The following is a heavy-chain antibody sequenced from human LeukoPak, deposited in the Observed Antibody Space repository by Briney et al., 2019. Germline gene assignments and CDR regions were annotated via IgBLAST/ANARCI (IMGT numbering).Heavy chain of an antibody. CDR2: IAYDGSNK. Sequence: PGGSLRLSCAASGFTFSSYDMRWVRQAPGKGLEWVALIAYDGSNKYYADSVEGRFTISRDNSKGTLYLQVNSLRADDTAVYYCAKSRGFSGTYPSDYWGQGTLVTVSS. CDR3: AKSRGFSGTYPSDY. CDR1: GFTFSSYD. J-gene: IGHJ4*03. V-gene: IGHV3-30*18. D-gene: IGHD1-26*01.